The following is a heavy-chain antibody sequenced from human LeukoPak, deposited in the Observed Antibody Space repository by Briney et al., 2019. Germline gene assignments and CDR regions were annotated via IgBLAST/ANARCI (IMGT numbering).Heavy chain of an antibody. V-gene: IGHV3-20*04. CDR2: INWDGSST. J-gene: IGHJ4*02. Sequence: GGSLRLSCAASGFRFEEYGMSWVRQTPGKRLEWVSSINWDGSSTIYAESVKGRFTITRDTAKNSLYLEMNGLRVEDTAFYYCARRGGWYDPRDLFDNWGQGTLVTVSS. CDR3: ARRGGWYDPRDLFDN. D-gene: IGHD6-19*01. CDR1: GFRFEEYG.